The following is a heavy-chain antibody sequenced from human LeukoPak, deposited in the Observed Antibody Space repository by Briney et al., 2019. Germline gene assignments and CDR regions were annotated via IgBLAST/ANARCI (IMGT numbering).Heavy chain of an antibody. CDR3: AKGPSGSSPYYFDY. Sequence: PGGSLRLSCAASGFTFSSYAMSWVRPAPGKGLQWVSVVSGSGGSTNYADSVKGRFTISRDNSKNTLYLQMNSLRAEDTAVYYCAKGPSGSSPYYFDYWGQGTLVTVSS. J-gene: IGHJ4*02. CDR2: VSGSGGST. D-gene: IGHD1-26*01. V-gene: IGHV3-23*01. CDR1: GFTFSSYA.